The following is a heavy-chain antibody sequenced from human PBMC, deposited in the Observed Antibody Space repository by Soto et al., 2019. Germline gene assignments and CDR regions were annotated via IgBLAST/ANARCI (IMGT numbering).Heavy chain of an antibody. CDR1: VGTFSSCA. D-gene: IGHD3-3*01. V-gene: IGHV1-69*06. CDR3: AREKPVTIFGVVPRHPFARWFDP. Sequence: AAVTVSCMASVGTFSSCAISWVRQAPGQGLEWMGGIIPIFATANYAQQFQGRVTIPAAKSTSTASMHLSSLRSDATAVYYCAREKPVTIFGVVPRHPFARWFDPWGQGTLVTVSS. J-gene: IGHJ5*02. CDR2: IIPIFATA.